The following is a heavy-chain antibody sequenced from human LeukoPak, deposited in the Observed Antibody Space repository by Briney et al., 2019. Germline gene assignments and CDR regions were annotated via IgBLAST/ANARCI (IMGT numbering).Heavy chain of an antibody. D-gene: IGHD3-10*01. Sequence: SDTLSLTCAVSGYSISSGYYWGWIRQPPGKGLEWIGNIYHSGSTYYNPSLRSRVTISVDTSKNQFSLKLSSVTAADTAVYYCARAGIGIRYYMDVWGKGTTVTVSS. CDR1: GYSISSGYY. CDR3: ARAGIGIRYYMDV. CDR2: IYHSGST. V-gene: IGHV4-38-2*01. J-gene: IGHJ6*03.